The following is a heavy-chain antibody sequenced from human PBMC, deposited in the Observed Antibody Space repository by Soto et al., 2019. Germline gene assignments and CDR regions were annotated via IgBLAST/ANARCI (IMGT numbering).Heavy chain of an antibody. J-gene: IGHJ6*02. D-gene: IGHD3-10*01. Sequence: EVQLVESGGGLIQPGGSLRLSCAASGFTVSSNYMSWVRQAPGKGLEWVANIKQDGSEKYYVDSVKGRFTISRDNAKNSLYLQMNSLRAEDTAVYYCASGTYGSGSYYSGYYYGMDVWGQGTTVTVSS. CDR1: GFTVSSNY. CDR3: ASGTYGSGSYYSGYYYGMDV. V-gene: IGHV3-7*03. CDR2: IKQDGSEK.